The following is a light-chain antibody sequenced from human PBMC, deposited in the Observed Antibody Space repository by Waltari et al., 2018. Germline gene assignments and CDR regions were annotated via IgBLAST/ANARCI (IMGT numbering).Light chain of an antibody. J-gene: IGLJ3*02. CDR2: EVS. V-gene: IGLV2-14*01. CDR3: SSYTSSSTWV. CDR1: SSDVGGYNY. Sequence: SVSGSPGQSITISCTGTSSDVGGYNYVSWYQQHPGKAPKLMIYEVSNRPSGVSNRFSGSKSGNTASLTISGLQAEDEADYYCSSYTSSSTWVFGGGTKLTVL.